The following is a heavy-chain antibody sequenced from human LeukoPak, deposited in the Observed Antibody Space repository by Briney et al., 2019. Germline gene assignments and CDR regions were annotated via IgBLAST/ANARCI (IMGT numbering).Heavy chain of an antibody. D-gene: IGHD2-2*01. CDR1: GYSFTTYY. J-gene: IGHJ4*02. V-gene: IGHV1-2*02. CDR3: STEDKYCTTTTCADY. Sequence: ASVKVSCKASGYSFTTYYVHWVRQAPGQGLEWMGYMRPASGDSNFAQRFQDRVTMTRDTSISTAYLELSRLTSDDTAVYYCSTEDKYCTTTTCADYWGQGTLVTVSS. CDR2: MRPASGDS.